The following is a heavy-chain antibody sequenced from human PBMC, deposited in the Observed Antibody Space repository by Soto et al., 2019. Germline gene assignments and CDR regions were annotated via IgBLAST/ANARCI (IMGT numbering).Heavy chain of an antibody. CDR3: ARGRSVGYYYGMDV. CDR1: GGSFSGYY. CDR2: INHSGST. V-gene: IGHV4-34*01. J-gene: IGHJ6*02. Sequence: SETLSLTCAVYGGSFSGYYWSWIRQPPGKGLEWIGEINHSGSTNYNPSLNSRVTISVDTSKNQFSLKLSSVTAADTAVYYCARGRSVGYYYGMDVWGQGTTVTVSS.